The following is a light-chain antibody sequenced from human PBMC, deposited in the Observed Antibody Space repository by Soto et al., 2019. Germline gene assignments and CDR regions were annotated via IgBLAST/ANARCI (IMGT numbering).Light chain of an antibody. CDR3: NSYTIASTWV. CDR2: EVS. V-gene: IGLV2-14*01. J-gene: IGLJ3*02. CDR1: SYDVGAYNY. Sequence: QSVLTQPASVSGSPGQSITISCTGTSYDVGAYNYVSWYQQHPGKAPKLMISEVSNRPSGISNRFSGSKSGNTASLTISGLQTDDEADYYCNSYTIASTWVFGGGTTVTVL.